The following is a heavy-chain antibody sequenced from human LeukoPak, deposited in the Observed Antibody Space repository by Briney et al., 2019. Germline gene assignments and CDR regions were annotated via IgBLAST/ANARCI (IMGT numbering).Heavy chain of an antibody. CDR3: ARLIPAAGTSWFDP. Sequence: GASVKVSCKASGYTFTGYYMHWVRQAPGQGLEWMGWINPNSGGTNYAQKFQGRVTMTRDTSISTAYMELSRLRSDDTAVYYCARLIPAAGTSWFDPWGQGTLVTVSS. J-gene: IGHJ5*02. D-gene: IGHD6-13*01. CDR2: INPNSGGT. CDR1: GYTFTGYY. V-gene: IGHV1-2*02.